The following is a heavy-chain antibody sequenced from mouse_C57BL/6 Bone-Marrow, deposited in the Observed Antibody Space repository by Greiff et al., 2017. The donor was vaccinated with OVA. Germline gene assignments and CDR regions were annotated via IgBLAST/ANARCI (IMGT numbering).Heavy chain of an antibody. Sequence: VQLQQSGAELAKPGASVKLSCKASGYTFTSYWMHWVKQRPGQGLEWIGYINPSSGYTKSNQKFKDKATLTADKSFSTAYMQLSSLTYEDSADYYCARSGYDYDAGLTWFAYWGKGTLVTVSA. CDR1: GYTFTSYW. CDR2: INPSSGYT. CDR3: ARSGYDYDAGLTWFAY. J-gene: IGHJ3*01. D-gene: IGHD2-4*01. V-gene: IGHV1-7*01.